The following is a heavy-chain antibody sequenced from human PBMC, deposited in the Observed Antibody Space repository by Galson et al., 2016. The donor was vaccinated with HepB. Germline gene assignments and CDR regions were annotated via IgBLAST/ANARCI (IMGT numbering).Heavy chain of an antibody. V-gene: IGHV3-23*01. CDR2: ISNSGVST. CDR1: GFTFTNYG. CDR3: AQTLNSGTHWHFDL. Sequence: SLRLSCAASGFTFTNYGMSWVRQAPGKGLEWVSSISNSGVSTFYAESVKGRFTISRDNSKDTLYPQMNSLGVEDTATYYCAQTLNSGTHWHFDLWGRGTLVIVAA. J-gene: IGHJ2*01. D-gene: IGHD3-10*01.